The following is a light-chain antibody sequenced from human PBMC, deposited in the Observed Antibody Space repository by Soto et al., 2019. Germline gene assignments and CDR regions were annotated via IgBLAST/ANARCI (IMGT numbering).Light chain of an antibody. Sequence: QYALTQPPSESGSLGQSVTISCTGTSSDVGGYNYVSWHQQHPGKAPKVMIYEVTKRPPGVPDRFSGSKSGNTASLTVSGLQAEDEADYYCSSFAGGGNPVLLGGGTKVTVL. CDR3: SSFAGGGNPVL. CDR1: SSDVGGYNY. CDR2: EVT. V-gene: IGLV2-8*01. J-gene: IGLJ2*01.